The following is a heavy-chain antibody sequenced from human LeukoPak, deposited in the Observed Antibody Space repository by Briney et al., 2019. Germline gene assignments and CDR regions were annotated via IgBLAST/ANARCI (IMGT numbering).Heavy chain of an antibody. CDR3: AKQRGAGHYFDY. Sequence: TGGSLRLSCAASGFTFSSYGMHWVRQAPGKGLEWVAFIRYDGSNKYYADSVKGRFTISRDNSKNTLYLQMNSLRAEDTAVYYCAKQRGAGHYFDYWGQGTLVTVSS. CDR2: IRYDGSNK. CDR1: GFTFSSYG. J-gene: IGHJ4*02. D-gene: IGHD6-19*01. V-gene: IGHV3-30*02.